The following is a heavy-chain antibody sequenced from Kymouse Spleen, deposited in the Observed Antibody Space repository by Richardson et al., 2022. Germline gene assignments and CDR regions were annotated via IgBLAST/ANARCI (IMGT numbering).Heavy chain of an antibody. D-gene: IGHD6-6*01. CDR1: GFTFDDYA. Sequence: EVQLVESGGGLVQPGRSLRLSCAASGFTFDDYAMHWVRQAPGKGLEWVSGISWNSGSIGYADSVKGRFTISRDNAKNSLYLQMNSLRAEDTALYYCAKDRVAARRGGYYYGMDVWGQGTTVTVSS. J-gene: IGHJ6*02. CDR2: ISWNSGSI. CDR3: AKDRVAARRGGYYYGMDV. V-gene: IGHV3-9*01.